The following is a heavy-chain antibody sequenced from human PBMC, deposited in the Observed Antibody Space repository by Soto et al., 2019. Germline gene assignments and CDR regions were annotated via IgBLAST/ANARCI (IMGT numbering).Heavy chain of an antibody. CDR1: GFTFSSYA. CDR2: VSGSGGST. CDR3: AKVVVVAASNDAFDI. V-gene: IGHV3-23*01. Sequence: EVQLLESGGGLVQPGGSLRLSCAASGFTFSSYAMSWVRQAPGKGLEWVSGVSGSGGSTYYADSVKGRFTISRDNSKNTLYLLMNSLRAEDTATYYCAKVVVVAASNDAFDIWVQGTMVTVSS. J-gene: IGHJ3*02. D-gene: IGHD2-15*01.